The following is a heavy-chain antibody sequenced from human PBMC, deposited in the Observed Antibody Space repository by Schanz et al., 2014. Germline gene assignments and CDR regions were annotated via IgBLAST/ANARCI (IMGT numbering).Heavy chain of an antibody. J-gene: IGHJ5*02. Sequence: EVQLVESGGGLVKPGGSLRLSCVASGFTFSSYGMHWVRQAPGKGLEWVSALSEGGGGTHYADSVRGRFTISSDSSKNTLYLQMSSLRADDTAVYYCAKAADWPVTRFDPWGQGTLVTVSS. D-gene: IGHD3-9*01. V-gene: IGHV3-23*04. CDR3: AKAADWPVTRFDP. CDR2: LSEGGGGT. CDR1: GFTFSSYG.